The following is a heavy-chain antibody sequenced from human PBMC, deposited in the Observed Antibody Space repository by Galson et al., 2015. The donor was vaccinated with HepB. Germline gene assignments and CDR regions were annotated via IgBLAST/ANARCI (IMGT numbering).Heavy chain of an antibody. CDR1: GGSISSGGYY. CDR3: ARGPVLLWFGELHQRFDP. CDR2: IYYSGST. Sequence: TLSLTCTVSGGSISSGGYYWSWIRQHPGKGLEWIGYIYYSGSTYYNPSLKSRVTISVDTSKNQFSLKLSSVTAADTAVYYCARGPVLLWFGELHQRFDPWGQGTLVTVSS. V-gene: IGHV4-31*03. J-gene: IGHJ5*02. D-gene: IGHD3-10*01.